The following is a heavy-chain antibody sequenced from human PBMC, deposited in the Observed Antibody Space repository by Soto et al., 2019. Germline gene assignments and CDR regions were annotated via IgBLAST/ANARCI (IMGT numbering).Heavy chain of an antibody. Sequence: QVQLVQSGAAVKKPGSSVKVSCKASGGTFNNYAVSWVRQAPGQGLEWVGEIIPIFGTANHAQNFQGRVTINADESTGTVYMELSSLKSEDTAVYYCASRVYISSSRGFACWGQGTLVTVSS. CDR3: ASRVYISSSRGFAC. J-gene: IGHJ4*02. CDR2: IIPIFGTA. V-gene: IGHV1-69*12. CDR1: GGTFNNYA. D-gene: IGHD6-6*01.